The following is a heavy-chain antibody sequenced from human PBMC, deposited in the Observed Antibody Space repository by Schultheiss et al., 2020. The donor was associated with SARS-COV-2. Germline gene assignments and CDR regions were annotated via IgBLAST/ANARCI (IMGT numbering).Heavy chain of an antibody. CDR2: TYYRSKWYN. D-gene: IGHD3-3*01. Sequence: SETLSLTCAISGDSVSSNSAAWNWIRQSPSRGLEWLGRTYYRSKWYNDYAVSVKSRITINPDTSKNQFSLQLNSVTPEDTAVYYCAKASMEWLFHNWFDPWGQGTLVTVSS. CDR3: AKASMEWLFHNWFDP. V-gene: IGHV6-1*01. CDR1: GDSVSSNSAA. J-gene: IGHJ5*02.